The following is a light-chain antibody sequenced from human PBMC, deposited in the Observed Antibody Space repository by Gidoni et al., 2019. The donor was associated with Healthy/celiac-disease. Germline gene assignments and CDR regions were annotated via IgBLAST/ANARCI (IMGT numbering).Light chain of an antibody. CDR3: MQALQTPLT. J-gene: IGKJ4*01. Sequence: VMTQSPLSLPVTPGEPASISCRSSQSLLHSNGYNYLDWYLQKPGQSPQLLIYLGSNRASGVPDRFSGSGSGTDFTLKISRVEAEDVGVYYCMQALQTPLTFGGGTKVEIK. CDR1: QSLLHSNGYNY. CDR2: LGS. V-gene: IGKV2-28*01.